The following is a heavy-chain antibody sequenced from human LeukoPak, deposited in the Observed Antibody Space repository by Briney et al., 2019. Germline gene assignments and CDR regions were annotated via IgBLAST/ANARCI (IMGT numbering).Heavy chain of an antibody. CDR2: MTPNSGNT. CDR1: GYTFTSYD. V-gene: IGHV1-8*01. CDR3: ARAVPRIAVPARWFDP. J-gene: IGHJ5*02. D-gene: IGHD2-2*01. Sequence: GASVKVSCKASGYTFTSYDINWVRQAPGQGLEWMGWMTPNSGNTGYAQKFQGRVTMTRNTSISTAYMELSSLRSEDTAVYYCARAVPRIAVPARWFDPWGQGTLVTVSS.